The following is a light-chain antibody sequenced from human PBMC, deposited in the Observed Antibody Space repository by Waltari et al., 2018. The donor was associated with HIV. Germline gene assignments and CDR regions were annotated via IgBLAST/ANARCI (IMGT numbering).Light chain of an antibody. CDR3: QQYYTSPKT. J-gene: IGKJ1*01. CDR1: QRVFYGSNNRNH. V-gene: IGKV4-1*01. CDR2: WAS. Sequence: DIVMTQSPDSLAVYLGERATIDCKSSQRVFYGSNNRNHLAWYQQKAGQPPKLLIAWASTRESGVPDRFSGSGSGTDFTLTISSLQAEDVAVYYCQQYYTSPKTFGQGTKVEIK.